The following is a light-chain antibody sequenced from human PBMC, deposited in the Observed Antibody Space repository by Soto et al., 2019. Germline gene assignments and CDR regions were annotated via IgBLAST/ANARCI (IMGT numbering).Light chain of an antibody. J-gene: IGKJ3*01. CDR2: AAS. V-gene: IGKV1-27*01. CDR1: QDIRNF. CDR3: PKYSSVPV. Sequence: DIQMTQSPTSLSASVGARVTITCRASQDIRNFVAWYQQKPVKAPKLLIYAASTLQSGVPSRFSGSGSGTDFTLTINSLQPEDVATYSCPKYSSVPVVGPGTKVESK.